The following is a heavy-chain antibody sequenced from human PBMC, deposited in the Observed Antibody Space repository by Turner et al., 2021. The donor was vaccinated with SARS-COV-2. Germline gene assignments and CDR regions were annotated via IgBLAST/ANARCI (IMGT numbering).Heavy chain of an antibody. CDR3: ARVNYGGVTVRDYYSYYGMDV. J-gene: IGHJ6*02. Sequence: QVQLQQWCAGLLKPSETLSLTCAAYGGSFSGYYWSWIRQSPGKGLEWIGEISHSGSTTYNPSLKSRVTLSVDRSKIQFSLRLSSVTAADTAVYYCARVNYGGVTVRDYYSYYGMDVWGQGTTVTVS. V-gene: IGHV4-34*01. CDR2: ISHSGST. CDR1: GGSFSGYY. D-gene: IGHD2-21*02.